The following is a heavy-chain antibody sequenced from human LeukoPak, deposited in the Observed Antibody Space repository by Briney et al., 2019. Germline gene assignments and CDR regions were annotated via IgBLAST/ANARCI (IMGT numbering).Heavy chain of an antibody. Sequence: ASVKVSCKAAGATFSSYAISWVRHAPGQGLEWMGGIIPSFGTANYAQKFQGRVTITTDEPTSTAYMELSSLRSEDTAVYYCAREGGGSSDHYMDVWGKGTTVTVS. CDR3: AREGGGSSDHYMDV. J-gene: IGHJ6*03. V-gene: IGHV1-69*05. CDR2: IIPSFGTA. CDR1: GATFSSYA. D-gene: IGHD6-6*01.